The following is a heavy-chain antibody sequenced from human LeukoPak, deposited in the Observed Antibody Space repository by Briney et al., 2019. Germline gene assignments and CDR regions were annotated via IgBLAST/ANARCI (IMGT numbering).Heavy chain of an antibody. V-gene: IGHV4-61*02. CDR3: AASGVLIYDAFDI. CDR1: GGSISSGSYY. J-gene: IGHJ3*02. Sequence: SETLSLTCTVSGGSISSGSYYWSWIRQPAGKGLEWIGRIYTSGSTNYNPSLKSRVTVSVDTSKNQFSLKLSSVTAADTAMYYCAASGVLIYDAFDIWGQGTMITVSS. CDR2: IYTSGST. D-gene: IGHD3-3*01.